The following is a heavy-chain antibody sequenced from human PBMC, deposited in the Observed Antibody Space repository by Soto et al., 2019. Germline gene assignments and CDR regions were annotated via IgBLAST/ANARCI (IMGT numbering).Heavy chain of an antibody. D-gene: IGHD6-13*01. CDR3: AKDGAYSSDWYNWFDP. J-gene: IGHJ5*02. Sequence: GASVKVSCKASGYIFTNYAIHWVRQAPGQRLEWMGWINAGNGNTKYSQKFQGRVTITRDTSASTAYMEVSSLRSEDTAVYYCAKDGAYSSDWYNWFDPWGQGTLVTVSS. CDR1: GYIFTNYA. CDR2: INAGNGNT. V-gene: IGHV1-3*01.